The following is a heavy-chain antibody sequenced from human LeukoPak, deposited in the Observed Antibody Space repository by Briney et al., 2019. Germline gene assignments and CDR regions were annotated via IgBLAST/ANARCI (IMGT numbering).Heavy chain of an antibody. J-gene: IGHJ3*01. CDR1: GFSLRTYGGG. V-gene: IGHV2-5*02. CDR3: AHVMWYGEWARAFDV. D-gene: IGHD3-10*01. Sequence: ESGPTLVKPTQTLTLTCYFSGFSLRTYGGGVGWIRQPPGKALEWLALIYWDDDKRYSPFQRGRLTITKDTSKNQVVLTVTYMDSVDTATYFCAHVMWYGEWARAFDVWGQGTLVTVSS. CDR2: IYWDDDK.